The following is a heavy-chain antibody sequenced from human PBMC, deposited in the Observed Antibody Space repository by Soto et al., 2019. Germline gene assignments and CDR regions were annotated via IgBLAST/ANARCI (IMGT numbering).Heavy chain of an antibody. CDR1: GFTLIGYA. J-gene: IGHJ6*03. Sequence: GRSLRLSYAASGFTLIGYAVDWVRQAPGKGLEYVSGISSNGVGTYYANSVQGRFTISRDNSKNTVYLQMGSLRPEDMAVYYCARRARPDFYYMDVWGKGTTVTVSS. CDR3: ARRARPDFYYMDV. CDR2: ISSNGVGT. D-gene: IGHD6-6*01. V-gene: IGHV3-64*01.